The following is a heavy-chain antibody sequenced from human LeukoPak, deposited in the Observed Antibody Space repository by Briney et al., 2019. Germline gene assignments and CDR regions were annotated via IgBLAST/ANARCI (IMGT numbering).Heavy chain of an antibody. D-gene: IGHD4-17*01. V-gene: IGHV3-30*03. CDR1: GFTFTTSG. Sequence: GGSLRLPCAASGFTFTTSGMHWVRQAPGKGLEWMALISSDGNSKDYADSVKGRFTISRDNSKNTVSLQMNSLRPEDTAVYYCARARGLGYGDYVRWFDPWGQGTLVTVSS. CDR3: ARARGLGYGDYVRWFDP. CDR2: ISSDGNSK. J-gene: IGHJ5*02.